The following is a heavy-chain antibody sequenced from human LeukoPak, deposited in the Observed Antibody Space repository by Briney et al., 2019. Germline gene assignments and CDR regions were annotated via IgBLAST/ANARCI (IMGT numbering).Heavy chain of an antibody. CDR3: ARMGTYSGSYYGGY. Sequence: ASVKVSCKASGYTFTGYYMHWVRQAPGQGLEWMGRINPNSGGTNYAQKFQGRAIMTRDTSISTAYMELSRLRSDDTAVYYCARMGTYSGSYYGGYWGQGTLVTVSS. D-gene: IGHD1-26*01. CDR2: INPNSGGT. CDR1: GYTFTGYY. V-gene: IGHV1-2*06. J-gene: IGHJ4*02.